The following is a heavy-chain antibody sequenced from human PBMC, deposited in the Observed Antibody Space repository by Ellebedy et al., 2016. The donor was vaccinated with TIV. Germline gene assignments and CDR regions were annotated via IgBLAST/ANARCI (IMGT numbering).Heavy chain of an antibody. D-gene: IGHD3-22*01. CDR1: GYSFSNHW. Sequence: GESLKISCKASGYSFSNHWIGWVRQMPGKGLEWMGILHPGEADTRYGPSFQGQVTFSVDKSISTAYLQWSSLKASDTAMYYCARVYASTAYEFYLKGYFDYWGQGSLVTVSS. V-gene: IGHV5-51*01. CDR2: LHPGEADT. CDR3: ARVYASTAYEFYLKGYFDY. J-gene: IGHJ4*02.